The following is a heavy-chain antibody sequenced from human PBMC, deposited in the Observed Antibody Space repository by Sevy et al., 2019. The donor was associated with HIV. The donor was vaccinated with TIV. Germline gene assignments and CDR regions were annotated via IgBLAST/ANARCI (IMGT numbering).Heavy chain of an antibody. D-gene: IGHD5-12*01. CDR2: IHYTGTT. CDR3: ARAPPIRSGDDSLNWFDP. CDR1: GGSISAYH. Sequence: SETLSLTCTVSGGSISAYHWSWIRQPPGKGLEYIGYIHYTGTTNYNPSLKSRVTISVDTSKNQFSLKLSSVTTADTALYYCARAPPIRSGDDSLNWFDPWGQGTLVTVSS. V-gene: IGHV4-59*01. J-gene: IGHJ5*02.